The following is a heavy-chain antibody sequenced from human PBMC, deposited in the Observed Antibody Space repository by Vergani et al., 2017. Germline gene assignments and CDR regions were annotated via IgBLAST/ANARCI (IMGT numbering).Heavy chain of an antibody. CDR1: GGSFSDYY. V-gene: IGHV4-34*01. D-gene: IGHD3-16*02. CDR2: VNHGGST. CDR3: ASIARAPTRRNPPPDY. J-gene: IGHJ4*02. Sequence: QVQLQEWGAGLLKTSETLSLTCGVSGGSFSDYYWSWIRQAPGMGLEWIGEVNHGGSTNYNPSLKSGVSISVVTSKNQFSLQLTSVTAADSALYFCASIARAPTRRNPPPDYWGQGILVTVSS.